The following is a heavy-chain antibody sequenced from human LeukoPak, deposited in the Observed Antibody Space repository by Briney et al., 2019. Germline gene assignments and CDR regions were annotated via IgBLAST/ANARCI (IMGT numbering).Heavy chain of an antibody. Sequence: GGSLRLSCAASGFTFSSYWMSWVRQAPGKGLEWVAVISYDGSNKYYADSVKGRFTISRDNSKNTLYLQMNSLRAEDTAVYYCAKGYYYDNSGESYFDYWGQGTLVTVSS. CDR3: AKGYYYDNSGESYFDY. V-gene: IGHV3-30*18. CDR2: ISYDGSNK. J-gene: IGHJ4*02. CDR1: GFTFSSYW. D-gene: IGHD3-22*01.